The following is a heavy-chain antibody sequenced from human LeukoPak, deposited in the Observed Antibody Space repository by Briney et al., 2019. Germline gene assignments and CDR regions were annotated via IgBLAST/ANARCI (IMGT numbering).Heavy chain of an antibody. J-gene: IGHJ5*02. CDR1: GFTFSSYW. Sequence: PGGSLRLSCAASGFTFSSYWMSWVRQAPGKGLEWVANIKQDGSEKYYVDSVKGRFTISRDNAKNSLYLQMNSLRAEDTAVYYCARRPVVPAAPDILTWFDPWGQGTLVTVSS. CDR2: IKQDGSEK. CDR3: ARRPVVPAAPDILTWFDP. V-gene: IGHV3-7*01. D-gene: IGHD2-2*01.